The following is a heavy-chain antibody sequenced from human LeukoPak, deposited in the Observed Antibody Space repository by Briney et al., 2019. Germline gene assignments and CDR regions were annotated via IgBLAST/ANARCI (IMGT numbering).Heavy chain of an antibody. D-gene: IGHD3-22*01. CDR2: INWNGGST. Sequence: PGGSLRLSCAASGFTFDDYGMSWVRQAPGKGLEWVSGINWNGGSTGYADSVKGRFTISRDNAKNSLYLQMNSLRAEDTAVYYCAKGGYYDSSGYIRLDYWGQGTLVTVSS. J-gene: IGHJ4*02. CDR1: GFTFDDYG. V-gene: IGHV3-20*04. CDR3: AKGGYYDSSGYIRLDY.